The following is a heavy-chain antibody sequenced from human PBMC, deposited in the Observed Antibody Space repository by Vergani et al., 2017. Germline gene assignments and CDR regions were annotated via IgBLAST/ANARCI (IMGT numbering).Heavy chain of an antibody. CDR1: GGTSSSYA. CDR3: ASRITXQNIVIPKEDGMDV. CDR2: IIPIFGTA. J-gene: IGHJ6*02. D-gene: IGHD2/OR15-2a*01. V-gene: IGHV1-69*12. Sequence: QVQLVQSGAEVKKPGSSVKVSCKASGGTSSSYAISWVRQAPGQGLEWMGGIIPIFGTANYAQKFQGRVTITADESTSTAYMELSSLRSEDTAVYYCASRITXQNIVIPKEDGMDVWGQGTTVTVSS.